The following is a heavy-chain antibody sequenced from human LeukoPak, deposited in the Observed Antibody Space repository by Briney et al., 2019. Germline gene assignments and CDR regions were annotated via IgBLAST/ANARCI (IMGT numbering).Heavy chain of an antibody. CDR2: VTGDGSST. V-gene: IGHV3-43*02. J-gene: IGHJ1*01. CDR1: GFTFEDYA. CDR3: AKDRDTTGYEH. Sequence: PGGSLRLSCAASGFTFEDYAMHWVRHAPGKGLEWVSFVTGDGSSTYYADSVKGRFTIPRDNSKNSLYLQMNSLRIEDTALYYCAKDRDTTGYEHWGQGTLVTVSS. D-gene: IGHD3-22*01.